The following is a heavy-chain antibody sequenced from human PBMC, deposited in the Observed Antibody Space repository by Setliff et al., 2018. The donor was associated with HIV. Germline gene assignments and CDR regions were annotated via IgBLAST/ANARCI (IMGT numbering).Heavy chain of an antibody. CDR2: MNPNSGNT. J-gene: IGHJ5*02. D-gene: IGHD3-3*01. Sequence: RASVKVSCKASGYTFTSYDINWVRQATGQGLEWMGWMNPNSGNTGYAQKFQGRVTMTRNTSISTAYMELSSLRSEDTAVYYCARGLTYYNFWSGYRSNWFDPWGQGTLVTVSS. CDR1: GYTFTSYD. V-gene: IGHV1-8*02. CDR3: ARGLTYYNFWSGYRSNWFDP.